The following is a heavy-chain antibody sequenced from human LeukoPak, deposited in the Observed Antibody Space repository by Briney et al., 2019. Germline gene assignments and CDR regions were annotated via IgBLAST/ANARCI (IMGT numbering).Heavy chain of an antibody. V-gene: IGHV3-7*01. Sequence: GGSLRLSCAASGFIFRSHWMSWVRQAPGKRLEWVGNIKHDGSDKYYVDSVKGRFTMSKDNAKNSLYLQMNSLRVEDTAVYYCARVSNYHILTGYTYYYYMDVWGKGTTVTVSS. J-gene: IGHJ6*03. CDR3: ARVSNYHILTGYTYYYYMDV. CDR1: GFIFRSHW. CDR2: IKHDGSDK. D-gene: IGHD3-9*01.